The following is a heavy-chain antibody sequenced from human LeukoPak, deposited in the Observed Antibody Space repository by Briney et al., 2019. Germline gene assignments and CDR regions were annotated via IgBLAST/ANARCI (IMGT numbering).Heavy chain of an antibody. Sequence: NTGGSLRLSYAASGFTLSTHSINWVRQAPGKGLEWVSSIISNSNYIYYADSVKGRFTISRDNAKNSLYLQMNSLRAGDTAVYYFASSWIVPGMIDYWGQGTLVTVSS. J-gene: IGHJ4*02. CDR1: GFTLSTHS. D-gene: IGHD6-19*01. V-gene: IGHV3-21*01. CDR3: ASSWIVPGMIDY. CDR2: IISNSNYI.